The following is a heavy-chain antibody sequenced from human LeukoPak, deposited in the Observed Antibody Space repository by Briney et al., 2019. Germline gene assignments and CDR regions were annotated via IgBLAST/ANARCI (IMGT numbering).Heavy chain of an antibody. V-gene: IGHV4-59*01. CDR1: GGSISSYY. J-gene: IGHJ5*02. CDR2: IYYSGST. Sequence: SETLSLTCTVSGGSISSYYWSWIRQPPGKGLEWIGYIYYSGSTNYNPSLKSRVTISVDTSKNQFSLKLSSVTAADTAVYYCARTPVVRGNNWFDPWGQGTLVTVSS. D-gene: IGHD3-10*01. CDR3: ARTPVVRGNNWFDP.